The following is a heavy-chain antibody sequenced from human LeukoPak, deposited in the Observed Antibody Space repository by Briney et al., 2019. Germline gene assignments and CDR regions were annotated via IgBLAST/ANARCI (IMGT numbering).Heavy chain of an antibody. V-gene: IGHV3-48*03. CDR3: ARGPPGGDYNWFDP. CDR2: ITSSDSTT. D-gene: IGHD2-21*02. J-gene: IGHJ5*02. Sequence: GGSLRLSCVASGFTFSSYEMNWVRQAPGKGLEWLSYITSSDSTTHYADSVKGRFTISRDDAQNSLYLQMNSLRVEDTAVYYCARGPPGGDYNWFDPWGQGTLVTVSS. CDR1: GFTFSSYE.